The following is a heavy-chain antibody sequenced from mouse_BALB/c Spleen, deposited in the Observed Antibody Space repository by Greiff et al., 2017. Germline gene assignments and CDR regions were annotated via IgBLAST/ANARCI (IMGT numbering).Heavy chain of an antibody. CDR2: ISSGGSYT. V-gene: IGHV5-9-3*01. J-gene: IGHJ2*01. D-gene: IGHD2-4*01. CDR3: ARQDDYDQVDY. CDR1: GFTFSSYA. Sequence: EVHLVESGGGLVKPGGSLKLSCAASGFTFSSYAMSWVRQTPEKRLEWVATISSGGSYTYYPDSVKGRFTISRDNAKNTLYLQMSSLRSEDTAMYYCARQDDYDQVDYWGQGTTLTVSS.